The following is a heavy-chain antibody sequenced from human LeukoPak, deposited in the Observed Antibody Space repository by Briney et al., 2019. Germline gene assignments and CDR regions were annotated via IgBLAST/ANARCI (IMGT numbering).Heavy chain of an antibody. CDR1: GYTLTELS. D-gene: IGHD4-17*01. J-gene: IGHJ3*02. CDR2: FDPEDGET. Sequence: ASVKVSCKVSGYTLTELSMHWVRQAPGKGLEWMGGFDPEDGETIYAQKFQGRVTMTEDTSTDTAYMELSSLRSEDTAVYYCARDVTVTTAGSVGDAFDIWGQGTMVTVSS. V-gene: IGHV1-24*01. CDR3: ARDVTVTTAGSVGDAFDI.